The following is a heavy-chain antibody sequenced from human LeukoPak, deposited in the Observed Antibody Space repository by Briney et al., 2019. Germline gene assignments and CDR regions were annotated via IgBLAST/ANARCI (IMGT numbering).Heavy chain of an antibody. CDR1: GATLSKIS. CDR2: FGHQDGET. Sequence: ASVKVSCKVSGATLSKISIDWVRQAPGKGLEWMGSFGHQDGETIHAQKFQGRFNMTADTPTDTAYMEMSSLMSEDTAVYYCATGAIVYDYWGQGTLVTVSS. J-gene: IGHJ4*02. V-gene: IGHV1-24*01. D-gene: IGHD3-9*01. CDR3: ATGAIVYDY.